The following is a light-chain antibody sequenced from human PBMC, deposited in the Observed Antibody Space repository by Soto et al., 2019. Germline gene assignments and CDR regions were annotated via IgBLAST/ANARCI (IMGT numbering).Light chain of an antibody. J-gene: IGLJ1*01. CDR1: SSNVGSYS. Sequence: QSVLTQPPSASGTPGQRATISCAGSSSNVGSYSVNWYQQLPGAAPRLLIYTNNHRPSGVPDRFSGSKSGTSASLAISGLQSEDEADYFCASWDDSLNGLHVFGTGTKVTVL. V-gene: IGLV1-44*01. CDR3: ASWDDSLNGLHV. CDR2: TNN.